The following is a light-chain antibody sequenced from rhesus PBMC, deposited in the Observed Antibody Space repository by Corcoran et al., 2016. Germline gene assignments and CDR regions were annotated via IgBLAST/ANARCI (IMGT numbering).Light chain of an antibody. Sequence: EIVMTQSPATLSLSPGETATLSCRASESVGSYLAWYQQKPGQAPKLLVHSAYFRATGIPDRVSGSGSRTEFTLTISSLEPEDVGVYHCQQYNDLLPTFGQGTKVEIK. CDR1: ESVGSY. CDR2: SAY. J-gene: IGKJ1*01. V-gene: IGKV3-40*03. CDR3: QQYNDLLPT.